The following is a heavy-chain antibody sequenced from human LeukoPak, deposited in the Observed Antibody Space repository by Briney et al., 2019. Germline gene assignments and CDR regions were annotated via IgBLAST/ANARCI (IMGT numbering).Heavy chain of an antibody. CDR3: AAMTSVTTGDY. CDR1: GFTLNVYA. V-gene: IGHV3-30*04. D-gene: IGHD4-11*01. J-gene: IGHJ4*02. CDR2: ISYDGSLK. Sequence: GGSLRLSCVISGFTLNVYAMHWVRQAPGKGLEWVAIISYDGSLKYYADSVKGRFTISRDNSKNTLYLQMNSRRSEDTAVYYCAAMTSVTTGDYWGQGTLVTVSS.